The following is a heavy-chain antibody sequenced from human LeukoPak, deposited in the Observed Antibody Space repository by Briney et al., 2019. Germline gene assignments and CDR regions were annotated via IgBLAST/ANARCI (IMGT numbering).Heavy chain of an antibody. Sequence: PGGSLRLSCAASGFTFSSYWMSWVRQAPGKGLEWVANIKQDGSEKYYVDSVKGRFTISRDNAKNSLYLQMNSLRAEDTAVYYCARDPSKYSSSWSLTYYFDHWGQGTLVTVSS. J-gene: IGHJ4*02. CDR2: IKQDGSEK. V-gene: IGHV3-7*01. CDR3: ARDPSKYSSSWSLTYYFDH. CDR1: GFTFSSYW. D-gene: IGHD6-13*01.